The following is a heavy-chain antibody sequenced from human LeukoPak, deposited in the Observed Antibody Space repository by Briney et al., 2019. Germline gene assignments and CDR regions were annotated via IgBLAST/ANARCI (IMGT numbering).Heavy chain of an antibody. CDR1: GGSISSGSYY. J-gene: IGHJ4*02. CDR3: ARGTAMVRGVIGDYFDY. CDR2: IYTSGST. Sequence: SETLSLTCTVSGGSISSGSYYWSWIRQPAGKGLEWIGRIYTSGSTNYNPSLKSRVTISVDTSKNQFSLKLSSVTAADTAVYYCARGTAMVRGVIGDYFDYWGQGTLVTASS. V-gene: IGHV4-61*02. D-gene: IGHD3-10*01.